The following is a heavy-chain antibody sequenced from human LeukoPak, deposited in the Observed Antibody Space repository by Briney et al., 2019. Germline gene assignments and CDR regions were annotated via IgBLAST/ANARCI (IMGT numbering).Heavy chain of an antibody. Sequence: GGSLRLSCAVSGFNFSSYWMSWVRQAPGKGLEWVANIKQDGIEKYYVDSVKGRFTISRDNAKNSLHLQMNSLRVEDTAVYYCARLGYSYGLGRDLWGRGTLVTVSS. J-gene: IGHJ2*01. CDR2: IKQDGIEK. CDR3: ARLGYSYGLGRDL. D-gene: IGHD5-18*01. V-gene: IGHV3-7*01. CDR1: GFNFSSYW.